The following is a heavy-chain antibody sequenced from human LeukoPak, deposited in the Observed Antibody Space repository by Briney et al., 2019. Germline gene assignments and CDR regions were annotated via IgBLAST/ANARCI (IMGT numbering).Heavy chain of an antibody. CDR1: GGSITSYY. CDR3: ASQPRYSSSWYGY. CDR2: IYYSGST. D-gene: IGHD6-13*01. V-gene: IGHV4-59*01. J-gene: IGHJ4*02. Sequence: PSESLSLTCTVSGGSITSYYWSWIRRPPGKGLEWIGYIYYSGSTNYNPSLESRVTISVDTSKNQFSLKLSSVTAADTAVYYCASQPRYSSSWYGYWGQGTLVTVSS.